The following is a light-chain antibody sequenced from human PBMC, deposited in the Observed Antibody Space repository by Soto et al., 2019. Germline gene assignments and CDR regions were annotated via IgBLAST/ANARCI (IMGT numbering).Light chain of an antibody. J-gene: IGKJ2*01. CDR3: QQYGGIPYT. Sequence: EIVLTQSPGTLSLSPGQRATLSCRASESISRDYLAWYQQRLGQAHRLLIYGASSGATGIPDKFRGSGSGTDFTLTISRLEPEDFAIYYCQQYGGIPYTFGQGTKVDIK. V-gene: IGKV3-20*01. CDR1: ESISRDY. CDR2: GAS.